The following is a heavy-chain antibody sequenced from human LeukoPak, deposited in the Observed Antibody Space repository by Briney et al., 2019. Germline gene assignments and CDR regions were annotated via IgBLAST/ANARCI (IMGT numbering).Heavy chain of an antibody. CDR3: ARELIVGDAFDI. Sequence: PGGSLRLSCAASGFTFSSYALHWVRQAPGKGLEWVAVISFDGSSKYYADSVKGRFTMSRDDSKNTLYLQMNSLRAEDTAVYYCARELIVGDAFDIWGQGTMVTVSS. V-gene: IGHV3-30-3*01. J-gene: IGHJ3*02. D-gene: IGHD1-26*01. CDR1: GFTFSSYA. CDR2: ISFDGSSK.